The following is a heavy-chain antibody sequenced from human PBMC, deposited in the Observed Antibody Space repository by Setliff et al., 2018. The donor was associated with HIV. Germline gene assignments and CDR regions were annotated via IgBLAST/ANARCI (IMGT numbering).Heavy chain of an antibody. J-gene: IGHJ4*02. V-gene: IGHV3-11*05. Sequence: NPGGSLRLSCVGSGFTFNDYHISWIRQAPGKGLEWISYIGSLGDREYADSVKGRFTISRDNARKSVYLQIDSLRAEDTAVYYCARDRGYDLDYFDYWGQGTLVTVSS. CDR3: ARDRGYDLDYFDY. D-gene: IGHD5-12*01. CDR1: GFTFNDYH. CDR2: IGSLGDR.